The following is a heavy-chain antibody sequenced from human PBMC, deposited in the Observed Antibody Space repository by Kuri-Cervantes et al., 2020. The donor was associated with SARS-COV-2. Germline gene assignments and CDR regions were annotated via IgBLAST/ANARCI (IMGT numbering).Heavy chain of an antibody. J-gene: IGHJ6*03. CDR3: ARRAYGEQVDYYYMDV. CDR1: GFTFIGHA. V-gene: IGHV3-23*01. Sequence: GESLKISCAASGFTFIGHAMNWVRQAPRKGLEWVSGISGSGGRTYYADSVKGRFTISRDNSKNTLYLEMNSLRAEDTAVYYCARRAYGEQVDYYYMDVWGKGTTVTVSS. CDR2: ISGSGGRT. D-gene: IGHD4-17*01.